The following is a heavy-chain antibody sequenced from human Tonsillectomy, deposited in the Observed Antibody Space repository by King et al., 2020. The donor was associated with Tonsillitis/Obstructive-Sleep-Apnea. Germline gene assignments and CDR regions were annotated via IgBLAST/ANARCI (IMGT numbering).Heavy chain of an antibody. D-gene: IGHD3-10*01. V-gene: IGHV4-39*01. CDR2: IYYSGST. Sequence: QLQESGPGLVKPSETLSLTCTVSGGSISSNNYYWGWIRQPPGKGLEWIGSIYYSGSTFYIPSFKSRVTISVDTSKKQFSLTLSSVTAAATAVYYCGGSTFYYASVSYHYYMDVWGKGTTVTVSS. CDR1: GGSISSNNYY. J-gene: IGHJ6*03. CDR3: GGSTFYYASVSYHYYMDV.